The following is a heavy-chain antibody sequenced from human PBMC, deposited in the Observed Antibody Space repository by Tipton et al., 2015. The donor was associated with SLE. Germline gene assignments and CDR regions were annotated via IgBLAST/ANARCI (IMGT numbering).Heavy chain of an antibody. Sequence: TLSLTCKVSGASINTSRYYWGWIRQPPGKGLEWIGNIFFNGNTYYTPSLKSRVTISVDPAKNQFSLKLTSVTAADTAVYYCTKQRGGALFDDWGPGTLVTVSS. CDR3: TKQRGGALFDD. J-gene: IGHJ4*02. D-gene: IGHD3-16*01. CDR2: IFFNGNT. CDR1: GASINTSRYY. V-gene: IGHV4-39*01.